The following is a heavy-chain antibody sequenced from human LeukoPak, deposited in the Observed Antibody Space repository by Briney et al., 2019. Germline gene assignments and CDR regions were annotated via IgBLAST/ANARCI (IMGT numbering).Heavy chain of an antibody. V-gene: IGHV4-59*01. Sequence: SETLSLTCTVSGGSISSYYWSWIRQPPGKGLEWIGYICYSGSTNYNPSLKSRVTISVDTSKNQFSLKLSSVTAADTAVYYCASLTPGYCSGGSCYGAFAIWGQGTMITVSS. CDR1: GGSISSYY. D-gene: IGHD2-15*01. CDR2: ICYSGST. J-gene: IGHJ3*02. CDR3: ASLTPGYCSGGSCYGAFAI.